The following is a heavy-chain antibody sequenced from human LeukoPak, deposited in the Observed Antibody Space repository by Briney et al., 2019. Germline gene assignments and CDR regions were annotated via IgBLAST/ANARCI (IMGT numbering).Heavy chain of an antibody. V-gene: IGHV3-53*01. CDR2: IFSGGST. Sequence: GGSLRLSCAASGFTVSSNYMSWIRQAPGKGLEWVSVIFSGGSTSYSDSVQGRFTISRDNSKNTLYLQMNSLRAEDTAVYYCARFRRSRLEYYFDYWGQGTLVTVSS. D-gene: IGHD1-1*01. J-gene: IGHJ4*02. CDR1: GFTVSSNY. CDR3: ARFRRSRLEYYFDY.